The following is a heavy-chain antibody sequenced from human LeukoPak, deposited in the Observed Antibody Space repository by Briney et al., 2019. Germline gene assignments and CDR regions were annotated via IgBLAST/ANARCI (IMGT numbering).Heavy chain of an antibody. CDR1: GFTVSSNY. CDR2: IYTCGST. J-gene: IGHJ6*02. V-gene: IGHV3-66*01. CDR3: ARGRHTRDYYYYGMDV. Sequence: GGSLTLSCAASGFTVSSNYLSWVRQAPGKGLEWVSVIYTCGSTYYADSVKGRFTTSIDNSKNTLSLQMNSLSAAGTAVYYCARGRHTRDYYYYGMDVWGQGTTVTVSS.